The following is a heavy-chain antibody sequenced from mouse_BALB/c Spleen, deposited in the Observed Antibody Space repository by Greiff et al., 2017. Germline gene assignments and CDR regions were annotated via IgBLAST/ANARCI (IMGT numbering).Heavy chain of an antibody. Sequence: VQLQQSGPELVKPGASVKMSCKASGYTFTSYVMHWVKQKPGQGLEWIGYINPYNDGTKYNEKFKGKATLTSDKSSSTAYMELSSLTSEDSAVYYCARSGAYYGSSVYYYAMDYWGQGTSGTVSS. CDR2: INPYNDGT. J-gene: IGHJ4*01. D-gene: IGHD1-1*01. CDR3: ARSGAYYGSSVYYYAMDY. V-gene: IGHV1-14*01. CDR1: GYTFTSYV.